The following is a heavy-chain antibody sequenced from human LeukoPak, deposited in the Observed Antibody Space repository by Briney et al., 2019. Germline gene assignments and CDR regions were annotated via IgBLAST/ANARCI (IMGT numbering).Heavy chain of an antibody. J-gene: IGHJ4*02. CDR1: GFTFSSYS. Sequence: GGSLRLSCAASGFTFSSYSMNWVRQAPGKGLEWVSCISSSSSYIYYADSVKGRFTISRDNAKNSLYLQMNSLRAEDTAVYCCARDLETYYGSGSYDTRPFDYWGQGTLVTVSS. V-gene: IGHV3-21*01. CDR3: ARDLETYYGSGSYDTRPFDY. D-gene: IGHD3-10*01. CDR2: ISSSSSYI.